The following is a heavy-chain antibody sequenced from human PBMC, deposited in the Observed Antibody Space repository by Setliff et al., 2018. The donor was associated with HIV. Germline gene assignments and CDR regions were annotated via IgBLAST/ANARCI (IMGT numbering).Heavy chain of an antibody. J-gene: IGHJ5*02. Sequence: GASVKVSCKVSAYTLTELSIHWVRQAPGKGLEWMGGFDPEDGETIYAQKFQGRVTMTEDTSTDTAYMELSSLRSGDTAVYYCARGTPSVSYYGDLDLWGQGTLVTV. CDR1: AYTLTELS. CDR2: FDPEDGET. D-gene: IGHD1-26*01. V-gene: IGHV1-24*01. CDR3: ARGTPSVSYYGDLDL.